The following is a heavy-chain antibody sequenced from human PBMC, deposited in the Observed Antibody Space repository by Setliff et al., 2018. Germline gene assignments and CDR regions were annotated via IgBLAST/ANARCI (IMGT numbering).Heavy chain of an antibody. CDR3: ASHPRVTIFVVVAFDY. V-gene: IGHV4-39*01. D-gene: IGHD3-3*01. Sequence: PSETLSLTCTVSGDSISSATNYWGWIRQPPGKGLEWIGSMYSSGSTYYNPSLKSRVTISVDTSQNQFSLKLSSVTAADTAAYYCASHPRVTIFVVVAFDYWGQGILVTVSS. CDR1: GDSISSATNY. J-gene: IGHJ4*02. CDR2: MYSSGST.